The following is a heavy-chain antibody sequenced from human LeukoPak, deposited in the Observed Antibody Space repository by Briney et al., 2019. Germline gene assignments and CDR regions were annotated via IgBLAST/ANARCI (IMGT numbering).Heavy chain of an antibody. V-gene: IGHV4-39*01. CDR2: IYYSGST. Sequence: PSETLSLTCTVSGGSISSSSYYWGWIRQPPGKGLEWIGSIYYSGSTYYNPSLKSRVTISVDTSKNQFSLKLSSVTAADTAVYYCARHDSGATWGFYYYYYMDVWGKGTTVTVSS. CDR1: GGSISSSSYY. D-gene: IGHD1-26*01. J-gene: IGHJ6*03. CDR3: ARHDSGATWGFYYYYYMDV.